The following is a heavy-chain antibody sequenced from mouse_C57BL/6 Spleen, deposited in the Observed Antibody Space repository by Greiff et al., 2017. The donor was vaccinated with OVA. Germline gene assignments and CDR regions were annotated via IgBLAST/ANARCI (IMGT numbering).Heavy chain of an antibody. Sequence: EVNVVESGGGLVKPGGSLKLSCAASGFTFSSYAMSWVRQTPEKRLEWVATISDGGSYTYYPDNVKGRFTISRDNAKNNLYLQLSHLKSEDTAMYYCARDRGGNWYFDVWGTGTTVTVSS. CDR1: GFTFSSYA. CDR2: ISDGGSYT. D-gene: IGHD1-1*02. J-gene: IGHJ1*03. CDR3: ARDRGGNWYFDV. V-gene: IGHV5-4*01.